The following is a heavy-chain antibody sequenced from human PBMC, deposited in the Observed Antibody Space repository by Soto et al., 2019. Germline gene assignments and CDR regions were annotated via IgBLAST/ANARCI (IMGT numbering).Heavy chain of an antibody. J-gene: IGHJ4*02. CDR2: INHSGST. V-gene: IGHV4-34*01. CDR3: ARGRGSGDSPVFDY. D-gene: IGHD3-10*01. Sequence: PGKGLEWIGEINHSGSTNYNPSLKSRVTISVDTSKNQFSLKLSSVTAADTAVYYCARGRGSGDSPVFDYWGQGTLVTVSS.